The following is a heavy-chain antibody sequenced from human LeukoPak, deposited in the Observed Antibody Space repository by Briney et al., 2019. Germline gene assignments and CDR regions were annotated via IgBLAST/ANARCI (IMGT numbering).Heavy chain of an antibody. CDR3: ARDGGEGGNSAFDI. J-gene: IGHJ3*02. CDR1: GFAFSDYI. Sequence: GGSLRLSCVASGFAFSDYILDWVRQAPGKGLKWVGRIRRGTNRYTTEYAASVKGRFIISRDDSKNSLYLHMNSLRTEDTAVYHCARDGGEGGNSAFDIWGQGTMVTVSS. D-gene: IGHD3-16*01. CDR2: IRRGTNRYTT. V-gene: IGHV3-72*01.